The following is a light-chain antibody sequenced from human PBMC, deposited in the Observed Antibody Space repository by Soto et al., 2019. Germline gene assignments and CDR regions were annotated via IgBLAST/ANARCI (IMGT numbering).Light chain of an antibody. V-gene: IGLV2-14*01. CDR1: SGDVGGYNY. J-gene: IGLJ1*01. CDR3: SSYTSSTTYV. CDR2: EVS. Sequence: QSGLTQPASVSGSPVQSVTVSCTGTSGDVGGYNYVSWYQQHPGKAPKLMIYEVSNRPSGVSNRFSGSKSGNTASLTISGLQAEDEADYYCSSYTSSTTYVFXTGPQVTL.